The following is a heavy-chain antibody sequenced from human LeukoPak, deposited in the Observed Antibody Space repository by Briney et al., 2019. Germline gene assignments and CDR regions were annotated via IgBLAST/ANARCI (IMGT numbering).Heavy chain of an antibody. J-gene: IGHJ4*02. CDR3: ARDLRDIVVVVAALPFDY. V-gene: IGHV1-18*01. Sequence: GASVKVSCKASGYTFTSYGISWVRQAPGQELEWMGWISAYNGNTNYAQKLQGRVTMTTDTSTSTAYMELRSLRSDDTAVYYCARDLRDIVVVVAALPFDYWGQGTLVTVSS. CDR1: GYTFTSYG. D-gene: IGHD2-15*01. CDR2: ISAYNGNT.